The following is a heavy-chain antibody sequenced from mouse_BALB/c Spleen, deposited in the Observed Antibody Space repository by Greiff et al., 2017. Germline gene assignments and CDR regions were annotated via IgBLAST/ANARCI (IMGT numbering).Heavy chain of an antibody. Sequence: EVQLQQSGAELVRSGASVKLSCTASGFNITDYYMHWVKQRPEQGLEWIGWIDPENGDTEYAPKFQGKATMTADTSSNTAYLQLSSLTSEDTAVYYCNPRGGAMDYWGQGTSVTVSS. V-gene: IGHV14-4*02. J-gene: IGHJ4*01. CDR2: IDPENGDT. CDR1: GFNITDYY. CDR3: NPRGGAMDY.